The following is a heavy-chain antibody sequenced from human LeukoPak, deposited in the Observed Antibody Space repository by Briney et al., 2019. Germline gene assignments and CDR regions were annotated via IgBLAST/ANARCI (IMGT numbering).Heavy chain of an antibody. V-gene: IGHV3-23*01. D-gene: IGHD6-6*01. CDR1: GFTFSSYA. CDR3: AKASYSSSSSIYYYYGMDV. CDR2: ISGSGGST. J-gene: IGHJ6*02. Sequence: QPGGSLRLSCAASGFTFSSYAMSWVRQAPGKGLEWVSGISGSGGSTYYADSVKGRFTVSRDNSKNTLYLQMNSLRAEDTAVYYCAKASYSSSSSIYYYYGMDVWGQGTTVTVSS.